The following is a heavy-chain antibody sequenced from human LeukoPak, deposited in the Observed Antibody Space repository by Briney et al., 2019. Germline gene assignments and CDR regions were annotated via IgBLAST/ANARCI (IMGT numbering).Heavy chain of an antibody. CDR3: ARDSGSGNNDY. V-gene: IGHV1-3*01. J-gene: IGHJ4*02. CDR2: INAGNGNT. CDR1: GYIFTSYA. D-gene: IGHD1-26*01. Sequence: ASAKVSCKASGYIFTSYAMHWVRQAPGQRLEWMGWINAGNGNTKYSQKFQGRVTITRDTSASTAYMELSSLRSEDTAVYYCARDSGSGNNDYWGQGTLVTVSS.